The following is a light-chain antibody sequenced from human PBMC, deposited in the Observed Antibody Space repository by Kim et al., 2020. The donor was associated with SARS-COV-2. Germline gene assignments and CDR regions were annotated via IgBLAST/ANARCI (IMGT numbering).Light chain of an antibody. V-gene: IGLV2-14*03. CDR3: SSYTSSSTYV. Sequence: GQCITRSCAGTSSYVGGSNYVSWYQHHPGKAPKLMIYDVSNRPSGVSNRFSGSKSGNTASLTISGLQAEDEADYYCSSYTSSSTYVFGTGTKVTVL. CDR2: DVS. J-gene: IGLJ1*01. CDR1: SSYVGGSNY.